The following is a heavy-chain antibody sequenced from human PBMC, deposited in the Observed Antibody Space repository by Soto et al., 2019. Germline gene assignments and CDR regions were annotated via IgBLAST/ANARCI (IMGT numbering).Heavy chain of an antibody. Sequence: PSETLSVTCAVSGGSISSGGYSWSWIRQPPGKGLEWIGYIYHSGSTYYNPSLKSRVTISVDRSNNQFSLKLSSVTAADTAIYSRTGDSGSSEYWGQGTLVTVSS. CDR2: IYHSGST. CDR1: GGSISSGGYS. J-gene: IGHJ4*02. V-gene: IGHV4-30-2*01. D-gene: IGHD6-13*01. CDR3: TGDSGSSEY.